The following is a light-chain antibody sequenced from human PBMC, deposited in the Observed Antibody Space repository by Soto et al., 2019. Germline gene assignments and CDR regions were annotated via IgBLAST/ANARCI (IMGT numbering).Light chain of an antibody. CDR3: CSFAGSGTSRCV. CDR2: EGS. V-gene: IGLV2-23*01. CDR1: SNDIGSYNL. J-gene: IGLJ3*02. Sequence: QSALTQSASVSGSPGQSITISCIGTSNDIGSYNLVSWYQQHPGKPPRLLIYEGSKRPSGASNRFSGSKSGNTASLTISGLQIEDEADYYCCSFAGSGTSRCVFGGGTKLTVL.